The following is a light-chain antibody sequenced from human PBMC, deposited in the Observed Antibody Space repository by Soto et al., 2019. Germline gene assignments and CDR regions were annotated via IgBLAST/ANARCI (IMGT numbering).Light chain of an antibody. CDR1: QSISSY. Sequence: DIQITQSPSSLSSSVRDRFTITCRASQSISSYLNWYQQKPGKAPNLLIYAASSLQSGVPSRFSGSGSGTDFTLTISSLQPEDFATYYCQQSYSTPTTFGQGTRLEI. V-gene: IGKV1-39*01. J-gene: IGKJ5*01. CDR2: AAS. CDR3: QQSYSTPTT.